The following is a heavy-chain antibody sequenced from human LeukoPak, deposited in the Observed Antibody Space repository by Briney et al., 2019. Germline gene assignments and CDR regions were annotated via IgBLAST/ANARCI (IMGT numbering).Heavy chain of an antibody. D-gene: IGHD3-16*01. CDR2: IYYSGSA. V-gene: IGHV4-59*01. Sequence: SETLSLTCTVSGGSISSYYWSWIRQPPGKGLEWIGYIYYSGSANYNPSLKSRVTISVDTSKNQFPLKLNSVTAADTAVYYCARAGGFAGYMDVWGKGTMVTVSS. CDR3: ARAGGFAGYMDV. J-gene: IGHJ6*03. CDR1: GGSISSYY.